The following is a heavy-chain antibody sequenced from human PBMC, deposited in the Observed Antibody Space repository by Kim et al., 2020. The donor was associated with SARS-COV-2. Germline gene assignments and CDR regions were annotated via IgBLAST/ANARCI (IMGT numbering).Heavy chain of an antibody. CDR3: ARRGNYFDN. V-gene: IGHV3-23*01. CDR2: INFSGGTT. Sequence: GGSLRLSCAASGFTLSNYVMTWVRQAPGKGLEWVSTINFSGGTTYYADSVKGRFIISRDTSKSTLYLQMNSLRAEDTAVYYCARRGNYFDNWGQGTLVTVSS. J-gene: IGHJ4*02. CDR1: GFTLSNYV.